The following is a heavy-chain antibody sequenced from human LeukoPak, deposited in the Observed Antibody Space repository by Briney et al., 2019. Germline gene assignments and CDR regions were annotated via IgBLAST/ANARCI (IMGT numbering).Heavy chain of an antibody. CDR3: GTTVTTGRRY. CDR2: VNWNGGST. D-gene: IGHD4-17*01. J-gene: IGHJ4*02. V-gene: IGHV3-20*04. CDR1: GFTFDDYG. Sequence: GGSLRLSCAASGFTFDDYGMSWVRQAPGKGLEWISGVNWNGGSTGYADSVKGRFTISRDNAKNSLYLQMNSLRAEDTAVYYCGTTVTTGRRYWGQGTLVTVSS.